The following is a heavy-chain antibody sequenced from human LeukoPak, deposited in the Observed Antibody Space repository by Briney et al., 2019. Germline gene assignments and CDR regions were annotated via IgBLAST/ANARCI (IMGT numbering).Heavy chain of an antibody. J-gene: IGHJ4*02. CDR3: ARKDGDY. CDR1: GVSISSYH. D-gene: IGHD2-15*01. CDR2: IYSSGST. Sequence: PSVTLSLTCTVSGVSISSYHWSWIRQPPVKGLEWIGYIYSSGSTNYNPSLKSRVTISVDTSKNQVSLKLSSVTAADTAVYYCARKDGDYWGQGILVTVSS. V-gene: IGHV4-59*01.